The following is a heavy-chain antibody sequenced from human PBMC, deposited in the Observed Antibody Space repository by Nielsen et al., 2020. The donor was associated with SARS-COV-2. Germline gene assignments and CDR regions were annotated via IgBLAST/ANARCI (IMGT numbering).Heavy chain of an antibody. CDR1: GFTVSSNY. CDR3: ARDLGASYGYDY. J-gene: IGHJ4*02. Sequence: GESLKISCAASGFTVSSNYMSWVRQAPGKGLEWVSVIYSDGSTYYADSVKGRFTISRDNSKNTLYLQMNSLRAEDTAVYYCARDLGASYGYDYWGQGTLVTVSS. D-gene: IGHD5-18*01. V-gene: IGHV3-53*01. CDR2: IYSDGST.